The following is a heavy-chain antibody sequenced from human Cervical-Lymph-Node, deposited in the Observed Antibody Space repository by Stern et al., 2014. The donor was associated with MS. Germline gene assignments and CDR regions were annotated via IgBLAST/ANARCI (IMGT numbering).Heavy chain of an antibody. Sequence: QLVESGGGLVQPGGSLRLSCAASGFTFSSYSMNWVRQAPGKGLEWVSYISSSSSTIYYADSVKGRFTISRDNAKNSLYLQMNSLRDEDTAVYYCARDGRYSGSYYADHFDYWGQGTLVTGS. CDR2: ISSSSSTI. CDR3: ARDGRYSGSYYADHFDY. D-gene: IGHD1-26*01. CDR1: GFTFSSYS. J-gene: IGHJ4*02. V-gene: IGHV3-48*02.